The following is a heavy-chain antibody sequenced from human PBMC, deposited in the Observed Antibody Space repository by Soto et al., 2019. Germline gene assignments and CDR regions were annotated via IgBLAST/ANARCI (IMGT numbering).Heavy chain of an antibody. CDR1: GFTFSSYA. J-gene: IGHJ4*02. D-gene: IGHD5-18*01. CDR3: AKTVPLIVQSYDYGEFDY. V-gene: IGHV3-23*01. Sequence: PGGSLRLSCAASGFTFSSYAMSWVRQAPGKGLEWVSAISGSGGSTYYADSVKGRFTISRDNSKNTLYLQMNSLRAEDTAVYYCAKTVPLIVQSYDYGEFDYWGQGTLVTVSS. CDR2: ISGSGGST.